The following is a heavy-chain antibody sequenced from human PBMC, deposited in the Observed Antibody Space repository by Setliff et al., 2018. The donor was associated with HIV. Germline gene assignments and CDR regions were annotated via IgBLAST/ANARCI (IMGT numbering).Heavy chain of an antibody. D-gene: IGHD6-19*01. V-gene: IGHV1-69*10. Sequence: AASVKVSCKASGGTFSSYAISWVRQAPGQGLEWMGGIIPTLGIANYAQKFQGRVTITADKSTSTAYMELSSLRSEDTAVYYCARQDSSGWYSVGPWGKGTLVTVSS. CDR3: ARQDSSGWYSVGP. J-gene: IGHJ5*02. CDR1: GGTFSSYA. CDR2: IIPTLGIA.